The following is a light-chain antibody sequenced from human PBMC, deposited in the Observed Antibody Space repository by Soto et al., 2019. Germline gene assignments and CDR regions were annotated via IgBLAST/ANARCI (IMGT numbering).Light chain of an antibody. CDR2: WAS. Sequence: DIVMTQSPDSLAVSLGERATINCKSSQSVLYSSNNKNYLAWYQQKPGQPPKLLIYWASTRESGVPDRFSGSGSGTASTLTISSLQAEDVAVYYCQQYYSTSYTFGQGTKLEIK. CDR1: QSVLYSSNNKNY. J-gene: IGKJ2*01. V-gene: IGKV4-1*01. CDR3: QQYYSTSYT.